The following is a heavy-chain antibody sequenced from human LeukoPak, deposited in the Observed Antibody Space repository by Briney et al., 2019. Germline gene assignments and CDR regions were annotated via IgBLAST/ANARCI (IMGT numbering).Heavy chain of an antibody. CDR2: ISYDGSNK. V-gene: IGHV3-30*18. CDR1: GFTLSSYG. J-gene: IGHJ4*02. CDR3: AKDRTIYGSGSYLDY. D-gene: IGHD3-10*01. Sequence: GGSLRLSCAASGFTLSSYGMHWVRQAPGKGLEWVAVISYDGSNKYYADSVKGRFTISRDNSKNTLYLQMNSLRAEDTAVYYCAKDRTIYGSGSYLDYWGQGTLVTVSS.